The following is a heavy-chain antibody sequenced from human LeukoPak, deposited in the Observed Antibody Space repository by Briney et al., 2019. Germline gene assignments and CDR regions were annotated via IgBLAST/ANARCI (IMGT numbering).Heavy chain of an antibody. Sequence: PGGSLRLSRAASGFTFSSYSMNWVRQAPGKGLEWVSSISNSSSYIYYADSVKGRFTISRDNAKNSLYLQMNSLRAEDTAVYYCARYEVTGDDYWGQGTLVTVSS. CDR1: GFTFSSYS. CDR2: ISNSSSYI. D-gene: IGHD7-27*01. V-gene: IGHV3-21*01. CDR3: ARYEVTGDDY. J-gene: IGHJ4*02.